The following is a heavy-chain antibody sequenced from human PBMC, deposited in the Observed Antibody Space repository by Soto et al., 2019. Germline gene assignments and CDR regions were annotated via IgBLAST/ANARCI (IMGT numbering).Heavy chain of an antibody. J-gene: IGHJ4*02. V-gene: IGHV1-69*06. CDR3: AASTFQSGVSGYFQLDH. CDR1: GDTFSNQA. CDR2: IIPLFDSA. Sequence: QVHLVQSGTELKKPGSSVKVSCKTSGDTFSNQAISWVRQAPGQGLEWMGGIIPLFDSASYAERSHDRVTITADKFTNTAYLELRSVTSEDTAIYYCAASTFQSGVSGYFQLDHWGQGTLVTVSS. D-gene: IGHD3-22*01.